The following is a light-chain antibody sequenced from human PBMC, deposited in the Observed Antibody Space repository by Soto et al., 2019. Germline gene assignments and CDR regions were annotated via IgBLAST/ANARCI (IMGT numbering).Light chain of an antibody. CDR1: QSVTNNY. CDR2: GSS. Sequence: VLTQSPGTLSLSPGERATLSCRASQSVTNNYFAWYQQKPGQAPRLLIFGSSDRATGIPDRFSGSGSGTDFTLTISRLEPEDSAVYYCQQYGSSPPYTFGHGTKLEIK. V-gene: IGKV3-20*01. J-gene: IGKJ2*01. CDR3: QQYGSSPPYT.